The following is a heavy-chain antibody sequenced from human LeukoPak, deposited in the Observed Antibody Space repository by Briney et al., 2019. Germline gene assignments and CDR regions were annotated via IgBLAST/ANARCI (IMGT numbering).Heavy chain of an antibody. V-gene: IGHV1-2*06. J-gene: IGHJ4*02. CDR1: GYTFTAYY. CDR3: ARDYGSNSGLDY. CDR2: INPVNGGT. Sequence: ASVKVSCKASGYTFTAYYMHWVRQAPGQGGEGVGRINPVNGGTEYAQNFQGRGTMTRDKSISTAYMDLSSLRSDDTAVYYCARDYGSNSGLDYWGQGTLVTVSS. D-gene: IGHD4-23*01.